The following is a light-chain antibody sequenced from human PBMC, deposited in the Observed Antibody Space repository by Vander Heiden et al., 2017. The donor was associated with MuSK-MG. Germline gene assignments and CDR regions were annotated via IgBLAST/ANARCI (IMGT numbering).Light chain of an antibody. V-gene: IGKV4-1*01. CDR1: QSLLSNSNNKNY. J-gene: IGKJ1*01. Sequence: DVVMTQSPASLAVSLGERATINYKYSQSLLSNSNNKNYLAWYQQTPGQPPKLLIYWASTRESGVPDRFSGSGSGTDFTLTISSLQAEDVAVYYCQQYYSTPPTFGQGTKVEIK. CDR3: QQYYSTPPT. CDR2: WAS.